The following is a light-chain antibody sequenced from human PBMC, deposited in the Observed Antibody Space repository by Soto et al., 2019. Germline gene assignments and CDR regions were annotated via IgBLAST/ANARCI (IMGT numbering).Light chain of an antibody. Sequence: QSALTQPRSVSGSPGQSVTISCTGTSSDVGGYSYVSWYQQHPGKAPKLMIFDVTRRPSGVPDRFSGSKTGNMASLTISGLQTEDEADYYCCSYAGSYTVVFGGGTQLTVL. V-gene: IGLV2-11*01. J-gene: IGLJ2*01. CDR3: CSYAGSYTVV. CDR2: DVT. CDR1: SSDVGGYSY.